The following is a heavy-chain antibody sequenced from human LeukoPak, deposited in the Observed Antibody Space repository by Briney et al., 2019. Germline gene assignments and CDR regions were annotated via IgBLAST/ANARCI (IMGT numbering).Heavy chain of an antibody. D-gene: IGHD6-19*01. CDR2: IYYSGGT. CDR1: GGSISGYY. Sequence: SETLSLTCTVSGGSISGYYWSWIRQPPGKGLEWIGYIYYSGGTNYNPSLKSRVTISVDTSKNQFSLKLSSVTAADTAVYYCARRGSGSWWVFDYWGQGTLVTVSS. J-gene: IGHJ4*02. CDR3: ARRGSGSWWVFDY. V-gene: IGHV4-59*01.